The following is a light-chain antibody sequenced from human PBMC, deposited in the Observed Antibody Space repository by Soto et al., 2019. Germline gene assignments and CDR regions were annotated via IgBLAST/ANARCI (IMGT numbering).Light chain of an antibody. CDR3: SSYTSSSTIVV. CDR2: DVS. J-gene: IGLJ2*01. Sequence: QSALTQPASVSGSPGQSITISCTGTSSDVGGYNYVSWYQQHPGKAPKLMIYDVSNRPSGVSNRFSGSKSGNPASLTISGLQAEDEADYFCSSYTSSSTIVVFGGGTKVTVL. V-gene: IGLV2-14*01. CDR1: SSDVGGYNY.